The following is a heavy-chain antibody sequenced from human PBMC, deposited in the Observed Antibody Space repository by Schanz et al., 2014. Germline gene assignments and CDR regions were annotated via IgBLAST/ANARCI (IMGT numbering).Heavy chain of an antibody. CDR3: VRQTGSTDY. CDR2: IEHDESVK. Sequence: EVQLVESGGGLVQPGGSLRLSCTASGFTFSDYWMSWVRQAPGKGREWVANIEHDESVKDYVGSVEGRFTISRDNAKRSLYLQMNNLTVEDTSVYFCVRQTGSTDYWGQGTLVTVSS. J-gene: IGHJ4*02. V-gene: IGHV3-7*04. CDR1: GFTFSDYW. D-gene: IGHD6-13*01.